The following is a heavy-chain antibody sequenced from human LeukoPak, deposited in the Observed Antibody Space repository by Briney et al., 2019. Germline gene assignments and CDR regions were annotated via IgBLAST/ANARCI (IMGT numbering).Heavy chain of an antibody. CDR1: GGTFSSYA. CDR2: IIPIFGTA. D-gene: IGHD3-3*01. Sequence: ASVKVSCKASGGTFSSYAISWVRQAPGQGLEWMGGIIPIFGTANYAQKFQGRVTITTDESTSTAYMELSRLRSDDTAVYYCARGLESGYTIDYWGQGTLVTVSS. V-gene: IGHV1-69*05. CDR3: ARGLESGYTIDY. J-gene: IGHJ4*02.